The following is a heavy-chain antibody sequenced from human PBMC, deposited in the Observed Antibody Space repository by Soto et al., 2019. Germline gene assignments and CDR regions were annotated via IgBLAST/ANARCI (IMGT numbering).Heavy chain of an antibody. J-gene: IGHJ4*02. V-gene: IGHV4-31*03. CDR2: IYYTGST. CDR1: GGSISSGGYY. Sequence: QVQLQESGPGLVKPSQTLSLTCTVSGGSISSGGYYWSWIRQLPGKGPEGIGNIYYTGSTYYDPSLKCRVTISIDTSKNQFSLKLSSVTAADTAVYYCARVGWGYCSGGSCYSFDYWGQGALVTVSS. D-gene: IGHD2-15*01. CDR3: ARVGWGYCSGGSCYSFDY.